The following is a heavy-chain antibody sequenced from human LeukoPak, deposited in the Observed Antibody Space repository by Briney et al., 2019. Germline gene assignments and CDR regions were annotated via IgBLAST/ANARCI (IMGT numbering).Heavy chain of an antibody. Sequence: SETLSLTCTVSGGSISSSSYYWGWIRQPPGKGLEWIGSIYYSGSTYYNPSLKSRVTISVDTSKNQFSLKLSSVTAADTAVYYCARAFTVIGYCSGGSCYNFDYWGQGTLVTVSS. CDR1: GGSISSSSYY. J-gene: IGHJ4*02. CDR3: ARAFTVIGYCSGGSCYNFDY. CDR2: IYYSGST. D-gene: IGHD2-15*01. V-gene: IGHV4-39*07.